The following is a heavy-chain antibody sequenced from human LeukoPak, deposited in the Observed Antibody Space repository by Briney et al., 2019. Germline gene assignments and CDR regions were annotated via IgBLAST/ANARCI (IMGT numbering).Heavy chain of an antibody. V-gene: IGHV4-30-4*08. Sequence: SQTLSLTCTVSGGSISSGDYYWSWIRQPPGKGLEWIGYIYYSGSTNYNPSLKSRVTISLDTSKNQFSLKLSSVTAADTAVYYCARQRYSGSPFDYWGQGTLVTVSS. CDR1: GGSISSGDYY. D-gene: IGHD1-26*01. J-gene: IGHJ4*02. CDR2: IYYSGST. CDR3: ARQRYSGSPFDY.